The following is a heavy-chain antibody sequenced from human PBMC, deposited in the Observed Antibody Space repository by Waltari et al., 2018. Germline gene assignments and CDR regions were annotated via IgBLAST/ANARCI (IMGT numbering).Heavy chain of an antibody. CDR2: IYHSGST. D-gene: IGHD6-13*01. CDR1: GYSISSGYY. J-gene: IGHJ5*02. Sequence: QVQLQESGPGLVKPSETLSLTCTVSGYSISSGYYWGWIRQPPGKGLEWIGSIYHSGSTYYNPSLKSRVTISVDTSKNQFSLKLSSVTAADTAVYYCARRGSLAGTDWFDPWGQEPWSPSPQ. V-gene: IGHV4-38-2*02. CDR3: ARRGSLAGTDWFDP.